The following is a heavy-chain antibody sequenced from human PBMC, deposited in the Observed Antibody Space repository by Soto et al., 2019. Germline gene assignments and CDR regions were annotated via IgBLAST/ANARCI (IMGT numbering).Heavy chain of an antibody. Sequence: NPSETLSLTCTVSGGSISGSSYYWGWIRQPPGKGLECIGSVHYSGSTDYNPSLKSRVTISVDTSKNQFSLKLTSVTAADTAVYFCASFSGATYGDYGGGINYWGKGTLVTVSS. V-gene: IGHV4-39*01. CDR1: GGSISGSSYY. D-gene: IGHD4-17*01. J-gene: IGHJ4*02. CDR2: VHYSGST. CDR3: ASFSGATYGDYGGGINY.